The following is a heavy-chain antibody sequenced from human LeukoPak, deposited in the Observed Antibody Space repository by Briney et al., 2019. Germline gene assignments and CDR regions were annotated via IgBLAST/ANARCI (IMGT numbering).Heavy chain of an antibody. D-gene: IGHD5-18*01. CDR3: ARGAQLTDY. V-gene: IGHV3-64*01. CDR1: GFTFYTYG. Sequence: GGSLRLSCAASGFTFYTYGMHWVRQAPGKGLEYVSGIGPDGGTIYYANSVRGRFTISRDNSKYMLFLQMDSLTADDMAVYYCARGAQLTDYWGQGTLVTVSS. CDR2: IGPDGGTI. J-gene: IGHJ4*02.